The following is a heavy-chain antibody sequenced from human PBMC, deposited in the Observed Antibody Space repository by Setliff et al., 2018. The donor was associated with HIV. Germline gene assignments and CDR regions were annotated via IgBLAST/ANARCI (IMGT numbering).Heavy chain of an antibody. CDR2: IWPDDSDT. J-gene: IGHJ4*02. CDR3: ARLSKFYDFWTPNY. CDR1: GYSFSNYW. Sequence: PGESLKISCKGFGYSFSNYWIGWVRQMPGNGLEWVGLIWPDDSDTIYSPSFQGQVTLSADKSITTVYLQWNSLKAPDTAIYYCARLSKFYDFWTPNYWGQGTLVTVSS. V-gene: IGHV5-51*01. D-gene: IGHD3-3*01.